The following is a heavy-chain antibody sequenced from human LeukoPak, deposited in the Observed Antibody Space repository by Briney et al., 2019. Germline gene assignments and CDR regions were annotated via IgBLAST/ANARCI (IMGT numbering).Heavy chain of an antibody. J-gene: IGHJ6*02. CDR2: IYTGGST. CDR3: ARSLIMDI. CDR1: GFAVSGNY. D-gene: IGHD3-16*01. V-gene: IGHV3-53*01. Sequence: GGSLRLSCAASGFAVSGNYMSWVRQAPGKGLEWVSVIYTGGSTYYAESVKGRFTISRVISKNTLYLQMNSLRAEDTAVYYCARSLIMDIWGRGTRVTVSS.